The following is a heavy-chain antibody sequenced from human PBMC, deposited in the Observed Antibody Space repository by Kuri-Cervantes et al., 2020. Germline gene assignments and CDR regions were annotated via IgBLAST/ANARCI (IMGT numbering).Heavy chain of an antibody. V-gene: IGHV3-7*04. CDR3: ARVAAAGISSDAFDI. J-gene: IGHJ3*02. D-gene: IGHD6-13*01. CDR2: IDQDGSEK. CDR1: GFTFSTYW. Sequence: GESLKISCAASGFTFSTYWMSWLRQAPGKGLEWVANIDQDGSEKYYVDSVRGRFSISRDNSKNTLYLQMNSLRAEDTAVYYCARVAAAGISSDAFDIWGQGTMVTVSS.